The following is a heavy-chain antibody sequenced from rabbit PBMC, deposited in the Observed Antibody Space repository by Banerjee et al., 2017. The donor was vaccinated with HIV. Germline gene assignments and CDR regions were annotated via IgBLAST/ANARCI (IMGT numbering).Heavy chain of an antibody. V-gene: IGHV1S43*01. CDR1: GFDFSSSYY. CDR2: IHAARGRT. Sequence: QEQLVESGGGLVQPEGSLTLTCTASGFDFSSSYYMCWVRQAPGKGLEWIGTIHAARGRTYYPSWVNGRFTISSDNAQNTVDLQMNSLTAVDRATYFCARSLADDGFAVSLWGPGTLVTVS. CDR3: ARSLADDGFAVSL. D-gene: IGHD6-1*01. J-gene: IGHJ6*01.